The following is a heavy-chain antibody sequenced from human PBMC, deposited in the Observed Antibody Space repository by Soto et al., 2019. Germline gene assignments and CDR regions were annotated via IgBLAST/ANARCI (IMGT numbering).Heavy chain of an antibody. Sequence: GGSLRLSCAASGFTFSSYSMNWVRQAPGKGLEWVSYISSSSSTIYYADSVKGRFTISRDNAKNSLYLQMNSLRDEDTAVYYCARDQYGSSDVVTAFDIWGQGTMVTVSS. CDR3: ARDQYGSSDVVTAFDI. D-gene: IGHD6-6*01. V-gene: IGHV3-48*02. J-gene: IGHJ3*02. CDR2: ISSSSSTI. CDR1: GFTFSSYS.